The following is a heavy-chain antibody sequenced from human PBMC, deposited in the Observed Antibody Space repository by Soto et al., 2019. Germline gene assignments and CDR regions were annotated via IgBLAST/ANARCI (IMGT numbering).Heavy chain of an antibody. D-gene: IGHD2-2*01. V-gene: IGHV2-5*02. Sequence: ESGPTLVNPTQTLTLTCTFSGFSLSTSGVGVGWIRQPPGKALEWLALIYWDDDKRYSPSLKSRLTITKDTSKNQVALTMTNMDPVHTATYSCEHSVASRYHGGFNYWGQGNRVTV. CDR2: IYWDDDK. CDR3: EHSVASRYHGGFNY. J-gene: IGHJ4*02. CDR1: GFSLSTSGVG.